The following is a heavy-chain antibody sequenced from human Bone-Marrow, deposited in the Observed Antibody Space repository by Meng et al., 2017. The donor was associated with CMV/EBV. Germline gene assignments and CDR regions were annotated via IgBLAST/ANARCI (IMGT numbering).Heavy chain of an antibody. CDR1: GYTFTGYY. Sequence: ASVKVSCKASGYTFTGYYMHWVRQAPGQGLEWMGWINPNSGGTNYAQKFQGRVTMTRDTSISTAYMELSRLRSDDTAVYYCARDRSLRIFGYYYGMDVWGQGTTVTVSS. CDR3: ARDRSLRIFGYYYGMDV. CDR2: INPNSGGT. J-gene: IGHJ6*02. D-gene: IGHD3-3*01. V-gene: IGHV1-2*02.